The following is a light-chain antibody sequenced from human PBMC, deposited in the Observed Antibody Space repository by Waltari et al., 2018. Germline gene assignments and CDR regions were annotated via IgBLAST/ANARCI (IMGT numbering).Light chain of an antibody. V-gene: IGLV1-47*01. Sequence: QSVLTQPPSASGTPGQRVTTPCSGSRSNTGNNYVSWYQQLPGTAPKLLIYRNNQRPSGVPDRFSGSKSGTSASLAISGLRSEDEADYYCAVWDDSLSGRVFGGGTKVTVL. CDR1: RSNTGNNY. J-gene: IGLJ3*02. CDR2: RNN. CDR3: AVWDDSLSGRV.